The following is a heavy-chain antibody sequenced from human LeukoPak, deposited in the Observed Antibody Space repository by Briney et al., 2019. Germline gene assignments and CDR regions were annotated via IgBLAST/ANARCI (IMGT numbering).Heavy chain of an antibody. CDR3: AREMTVTTPNDAFDI. Sequence: SETLSLTCTVSGVSITSYYWSWIRQPPGKGLEWIGYIYYSGSTYYNPSLKSRVTISVDTSKNQFSLKLSSVTAADTAVYYCAREMTVTTPNDAFDIWGQGTMVTVSS. J-gene: IGHJ3*02. V-gene: IGHV4-59*12. CDR1: GVSITSYY. D-gene: IGHD4-17*01. CDR2: IYYSGST.